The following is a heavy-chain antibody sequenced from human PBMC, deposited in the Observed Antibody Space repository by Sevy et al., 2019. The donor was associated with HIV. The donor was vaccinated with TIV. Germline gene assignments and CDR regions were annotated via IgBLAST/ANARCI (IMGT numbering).Heavy chain of an antibody. CDR1: GYTFTGYY. CDR2: INPNSGGT. V-gene: IGHV1-2*02. CDR3: ARERVYCSGGSCKPGGWFDP. D-gene: IGHD2-15*01. Sequence: ASVKVSCKASGYTFTGYYMHWVRQAPGQGLEWMGWINPNSGGTNYAQKFQGRVTMTRDTSFSTAYMGLSRLRSDDTAVYYCARERVYCSGGSCKPGGWFDPWGQGTLVTVSS. J-gene: IGHJ5*02.